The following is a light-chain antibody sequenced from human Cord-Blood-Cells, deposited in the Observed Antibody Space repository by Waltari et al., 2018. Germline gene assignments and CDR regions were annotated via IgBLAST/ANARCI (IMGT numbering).Light chain of an antibody. J-gene: IGKJ2*01. CDR3: QQSYRTPLT. CDR2: AAS. V-gene: IGKV1-39*01. Sequence: DIQMTQSPSSLSASVGDRVTITCRASQSISSYLNWYQQKPGKAPKLLIYAASSLQSVVPSRFSGSGSGTDFTLTISSLQPEDFATYYCQQSYRTPLTFGQGTKLEIK. CDR1: QSISSY.